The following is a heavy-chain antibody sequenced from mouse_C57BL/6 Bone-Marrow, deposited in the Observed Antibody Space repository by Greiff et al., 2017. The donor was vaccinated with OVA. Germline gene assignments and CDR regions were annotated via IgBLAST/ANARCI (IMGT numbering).Heavy chain of an antibody. D-gene: IGHD1-1*01. CDR3: AYYGSFAY. Sequence: VQLQQSGAELARPGASVKLSCKASGYTFTSYGISWVKQRPGQGLEWIGEIYPRSGNTYYNEKFKGKATLTADKSSSTAYMELRSLTSEDSAVYFCAYYGSFAYWGQGTLVTVSA. J-gene: IGHJ3*01. CDR2: IYPRSGNT. V-gene: IGHV1-81*01. CDR1: GYTFTSYG.